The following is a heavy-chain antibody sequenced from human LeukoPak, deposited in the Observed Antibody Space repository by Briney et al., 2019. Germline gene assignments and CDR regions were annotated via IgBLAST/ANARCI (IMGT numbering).Heavy chain of an antibody. CDR3: AREAMVTTGDYYFDY. V-gene: IGHV3-53*01. D-gene: IGHD4-17*01. Sequence: GGSLRLSCAASGFTVSSNYMSWVRQAPGKGLEWVSVIYSGGSTYYADSVKGRFTISRDNSKNTLYLQMNSLRAEDTAVYYCAREAMVTTGDYYFDYWGQGTLVTVSS. CDR2: IYSGGST. CDR1: GFTVSSNY. J-gene: IGHJ4*02.